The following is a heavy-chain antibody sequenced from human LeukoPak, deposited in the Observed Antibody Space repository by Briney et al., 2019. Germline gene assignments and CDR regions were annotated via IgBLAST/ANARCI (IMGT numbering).Heavy chain of an antibody. D-gene: IGHD2-8*01. Sequence: PGGSLRLSCAASGFTFSSYGMHWVRQAPGKGLEWVAVIWYDGSNKYYADSVKGRFTISRDNSKNTLYLQMNSLRAEDTAVYYCAKDSHGTYCTNGVCYTPPDYWGQGTLVTVSS. CDR2: IWYDGSNK. V-gene: IGHV3-33*06. CDR1: GFTFSSYG. CDR3: AKDSHGTYCTNGVCYTPPDY. J-gene: IGHJ4*02.